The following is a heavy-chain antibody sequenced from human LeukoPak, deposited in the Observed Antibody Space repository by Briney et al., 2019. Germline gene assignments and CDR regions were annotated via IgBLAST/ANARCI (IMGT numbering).Heavy chain of an antibody. D-gene: IGHD2-8*02. V-gene: IGHV1-46*01. CDR3: AREESGGYFDY. CDR1: GYTFTNYY. Sequence: ASVKVSCKASGYTFTNYYMHWVRQAPGQGLEWMGLINPTGTGTNYAQKFRGRVTLTRDTSTTTVYMELSSLRSEDTAVYYCAREESGGYFDYWGQGTLVTVSS. CDR2: INPTGTGT. J-gene: IGHJ4*02.